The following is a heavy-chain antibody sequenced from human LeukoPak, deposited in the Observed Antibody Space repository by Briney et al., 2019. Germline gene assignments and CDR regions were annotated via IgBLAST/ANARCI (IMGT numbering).Heavy chain of an antibody. J-gene: IGHJ3*02. CDR1: GGSISSGGYY. V-gene: IGHV4-30-2*01. Sequence: PSEPLSLTCTVSGGSISSGGYYWSWIRQPPGKGLEWIGYIYHSGSTYYNPSLKSRVTISVDRSKNQFSLKLSSVTAADTAVYYCASGWYQLLPSGAFDIWGQGTMVTVSS. CDR2: IYHSGST. D-gene: IGHD2-2*01. CDR3: ASGWYQLLPSGAFDI.